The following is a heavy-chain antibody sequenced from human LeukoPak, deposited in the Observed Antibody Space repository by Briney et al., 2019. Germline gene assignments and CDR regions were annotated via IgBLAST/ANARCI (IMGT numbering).Heavy chain of an antibody. J-gene: IGHJ4*02. CDR1: GHTFTSYY. V-gene: IGHV1-46*01. D-gene: IGHD6-19*01. Sequence: ASVKVSCKASGHTFTSYYMHWVRQAPGQGLEWMGIINPSGGSTSYAQKFQGRVTMTRDTSTSTVYMELSSLRSEDTAVYYCARDLGQWLETYYFDYWGQGTLVTVSS. CDR3: ARDLGQWLETYYFDY. CDR2: INPSGGST.